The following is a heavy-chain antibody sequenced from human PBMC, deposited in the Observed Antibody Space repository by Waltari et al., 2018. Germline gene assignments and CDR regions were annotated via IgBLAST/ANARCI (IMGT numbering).Heavy chain of an antibody. CDR3: ARAREPAPRFLEWLFGAFDI. CDR2: IYYSGST. V-gene: IGHV4-59*01. J-gene: IGHJ3*02. Sequence: QVQLQESGPGLVKPSGTLSLTCTVSGGSISSYYWSWIRQPPGQGMEWIGYIYYSGSTNYNPSLKSRVTISVDTSKNQFSLKLSSVTAADTAVYYCARAREPAPRFLEWLFGAFDIWGQGTMVTVSS. CDR1: GGSISSYY. D-gene: IGHD3-3*01.